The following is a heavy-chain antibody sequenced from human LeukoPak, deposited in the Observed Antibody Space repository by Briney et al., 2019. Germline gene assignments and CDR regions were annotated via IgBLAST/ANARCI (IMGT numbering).Heavy chain of an antibody. CDR1: GGSFSGYY. CDR3: ARDRSSGYLLDY. J-gene: IGHJ4*02. V-gene: IGHV4-34*09. CDR2: INHSGST. Sequence: SETLSLTCAVYGGSFSGYYWSWIRQPPGKGLEWIGEINHSGSTYYNPSLKSRVTISVDTSKNQFSLKLSSVTAADTAVYYCARDRSSGYLLDYWGQGTLVTVSS. D-gene: IGHD3-22*01.